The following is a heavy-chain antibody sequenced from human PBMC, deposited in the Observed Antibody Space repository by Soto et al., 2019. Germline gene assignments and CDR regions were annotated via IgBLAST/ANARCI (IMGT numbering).Heavy chain of an antibody. V-gene: IGHV3-23*01. D-gene: IGHD3-9*01. Sequence: EVQLLESGGGLVQPGGSLRLSCVASGFTFSSSAMTWVRQAPGEGLEWVSAFSGSVGSTYYADSVKGRFTISRDNSKNTLYLQMNSLRDEDTAVYYCAKFVTISWDVW. CDR3: AKFVTISWDV. CDR2: FSGSVGST. J-gene: IGHJ6*01. CDR1: GFTFSSSA.